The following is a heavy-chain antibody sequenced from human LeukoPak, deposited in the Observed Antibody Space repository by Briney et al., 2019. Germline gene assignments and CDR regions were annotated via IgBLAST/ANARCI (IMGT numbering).Heavy chain of an antibody. CDR2: ISYDGSNK. CDR3: ASENGDPYYFDY. V-gene: IGHV3-30-3*01. Sequence: PGGSLRLSCAASGFTFSSYAMHWVRQAPGKGLEWVAVISYDGSNKYYADSVKGRFTISRDNSKNTLYLQMNSLRAEDTAVYYCASENGDPYYFDYWGQGTLVTVSS. J-gene: IGHJ4*02. D-gene: IGHD4-17*01. CDR1: GFTFSSYA.